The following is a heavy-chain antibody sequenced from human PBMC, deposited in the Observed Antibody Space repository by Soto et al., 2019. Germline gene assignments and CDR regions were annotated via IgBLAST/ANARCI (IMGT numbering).Heavy chain of an antibody. Sequence: QITLKESGVTLVKPTQTLTLTCTFSGFSLTTTGAGVAWIRQPPGKALEWLALIYWDDDKRYSPSLKSRLTITKATSKTQVVLTLTNMDPVDKATYYCARPYYDTSSYYYYFDYWGKGTRVTVSA. D-gene: IGHD3-22*01. J-gene: IGHJ4*02. CDR2: IYWDDDK. V-gene: IGHV2-5*02. CDR3: ARPYYDTSSYYYYFDY. CDR1: GFSLTTTGAG.